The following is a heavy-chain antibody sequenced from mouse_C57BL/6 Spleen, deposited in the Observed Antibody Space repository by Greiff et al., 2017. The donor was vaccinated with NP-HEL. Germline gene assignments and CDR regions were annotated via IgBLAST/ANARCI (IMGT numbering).Heavy chain of an antibody. CDR2: ISSGSSTI. CDR1: GFTFSDYG. CDR3: ARAYGSRWYFDV. D-gene: IGHD1-1*01. V-gene: IGHV5-17*01. J-gene: IGHJ1*03. Sequence: EVKLVESGGGLVKPGGSLKLSCAASGFTFSDYGMHWVRQAPEKGLEWVAYISSGSSTIYYADTVKGRFTISRDNAKNTLFLQMTSLRSEDTAMYYCARAYGSRWYFDVWGTGTTVTVSS.